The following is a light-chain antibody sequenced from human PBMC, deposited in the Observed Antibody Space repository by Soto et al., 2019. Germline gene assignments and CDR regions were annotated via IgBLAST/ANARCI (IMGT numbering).Light chain of an antibody. Sequence: QSVLTQPASVSGSPGQSITISCTGTSSDVGGYNYVSWYQQHPGKAPKLMIYDVTNRPSGVSSRFSGSKSGNTASLTISGIQAEDEADYYCSSYTSSSTPLVFGGGTKLTVL. J-gene: IGLJ3*02. CDR3: SSYTSSSTPLV. CDR1: SSDVGGYNY. V-gene: IGLV2-14*01. CDR2: DVT.